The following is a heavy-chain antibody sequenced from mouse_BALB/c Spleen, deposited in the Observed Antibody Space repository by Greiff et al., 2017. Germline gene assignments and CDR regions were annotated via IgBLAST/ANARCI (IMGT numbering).Heavy chain of an antibody. Sequence: EVKLVESGPGLVKPSQSLSLTCSVTGYSITSGYYWNWIRQFPGNKLEWMGYISYDGSNNYNPSLKNRISITRDTSKNQFFLKLNSVTTEDTATYYCAREAGKFAYWGQGTLVTVSA. V-gene: IGHV3-6*02. D-gene: IGHD4-1*01. J-gene: IGHJ3*01. CDR3: AREAGKFAY. CDR2: ISYDGSN. CDR1: GYSITSGYY.